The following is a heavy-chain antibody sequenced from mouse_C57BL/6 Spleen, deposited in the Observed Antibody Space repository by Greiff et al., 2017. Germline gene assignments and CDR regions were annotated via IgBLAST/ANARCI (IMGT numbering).Heavy chain of an antibody. Sequence: QVQLQQPGAELVRPGSSVKLSCKASGYTFTSYWMDWVKQRPGQGLEWIGNIYPSDSETHYNQKFKDKATLTVDKSSSTAYIQLLLLSTHVSSLSSCSLSPPSEVRMD. CDR3: SLSPPSEVRMD. CDR1: GYTFTSYW. J-gene: IGHJ4*01. V-gene: IGHV1-61*01. CDR2: IYPSDSET.